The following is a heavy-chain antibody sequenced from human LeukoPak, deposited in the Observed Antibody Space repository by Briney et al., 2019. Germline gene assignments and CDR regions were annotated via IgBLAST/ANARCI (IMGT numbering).Heavy chain of an antibody. CDR1: GFTVSSNY. V-gene: IGHV3-66*01. CDR2: IYSGGST. D-gene: IGHD2-2*01. CDR3: ARDLVVPASDV. Sequence: GGSLRLSCAASGFTVSSNYMSWVRQAPGKGLERVSVIYSGGSTYYADSVKGRFTISRDNSKNTLYLQMNSLRAEDTAVYYCARDLVVPASDVWGQGTTVTVSS. J-gene: IGHJ6*02.